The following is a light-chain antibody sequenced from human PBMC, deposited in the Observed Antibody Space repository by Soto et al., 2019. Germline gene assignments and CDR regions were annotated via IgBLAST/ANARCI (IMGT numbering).Light chain of an antibody. CDR1: SSDVGSYNF. CDR2: EVS. CDR3: QSFDSALLAYV. J-gene: IGLJ1*01. Sequence: QSVLTQPASVSGSPGQSITISCTGTSSDVGSYNFVSWYQQLPGKAPKLMIYEVSNRPSGVSNRFSGSKSGNTASLTISGLQAEDEADYYCQSFDSALLAYVFGTGTKVTVL. V-gene: IGLV2-14*01.